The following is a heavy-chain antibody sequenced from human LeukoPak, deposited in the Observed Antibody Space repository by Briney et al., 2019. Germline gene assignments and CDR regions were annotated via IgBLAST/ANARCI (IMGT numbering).Heavy chain of an antibody. J-gene: IGHJ5*02. V-gene: IGHV4-59*01. D-gene: IGHD6-19*01. CDR2: IYYSGST. Sequence: PSETLSLTCTVSGGSISSYYWSWIRQPPGKGLEWIGYIYYSGSTNYNPSLKGRVTISVDTSKNQFSLKLSSVTAADTAVYYCARASSGWYSWWFDPWGQGTLVTVSS. CDR1: GGSISSYY. CDR3: ARASSGWYSWWFDP.